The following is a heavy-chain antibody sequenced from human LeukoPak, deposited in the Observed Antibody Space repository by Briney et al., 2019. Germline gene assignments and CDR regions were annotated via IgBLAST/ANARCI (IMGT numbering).Heavy chain of an antibody. Sequence: PSETLSLTCAVYGGSFSGYYWSWIRQPPGKGLEWIGETNHSGSTNYNPSLKSRVTISVDTSKNQFSLKLSSVTAADTAVYYCARYDLCSSTSCYGGRYYFDYWGQGTLVTVSS. CDR3: ARYDLCSSTSCYGGRYYFDY. CDR2: TNHSGST. J-gene: IGHJ4*02. D-gene: IGHD2-2*01. V-gene: IGHV4-34*01. CDR1: GGSFSGYY.